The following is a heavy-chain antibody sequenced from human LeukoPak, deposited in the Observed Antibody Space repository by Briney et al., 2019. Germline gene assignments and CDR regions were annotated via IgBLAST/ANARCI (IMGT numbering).Heavy chain of an antibody. J-gene: IGHJ3*02. CDR2: INPSGGST. V-gene: IGHV1-46*01. D-gene: IGHD5-12*01. CDR3: AGIALATDDAFDI. Sequence: GASVKVSCKASGYTFTSYYMHWVRQAPGQGLEWMGIINPSGGSTSYAQKFQGRVTMTRDTSTSTVYMELSSLRSEDTAVYYCAGIALATDDAFDIWGQGTMVTVSS. CDR1: GYTFTSYY.